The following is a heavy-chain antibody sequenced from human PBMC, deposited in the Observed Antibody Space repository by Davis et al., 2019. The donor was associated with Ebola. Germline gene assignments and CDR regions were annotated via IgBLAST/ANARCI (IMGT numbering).Heavy chain of an antibody. D-gene: IGHD5-12*01. CDR1: GFSLSTSGMR. J-gene: IGHJ4*02. CDR2: IDWDDDK. V-gene: IGHV2-70*04. CDR3: ARLGVATSYFDY. Sequence: SGPTLVKPTQTLTLTCTFSGFSLSTSGMRVSWIRQPPGKALEWLARIDWDDDKFYSTSLKTRLTISKDTSKNQVVLTMTNMDPVDTATYYCARLGVATSYFDYWGQGTLVTVSS.